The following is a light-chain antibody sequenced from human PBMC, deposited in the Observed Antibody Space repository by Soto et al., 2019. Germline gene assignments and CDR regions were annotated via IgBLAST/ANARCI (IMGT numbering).Light chain of an antibody. CDR2: LGS. CDR1: HSLLNSNGFNY. J-gene: IGKJ5*01. Sequence: DIVMTQSPLSLPVTPGEPASISCRSSHSLLNSNGFNYLDWYLQKPGHSPQLLIYLGSNRASGVPDRFSGSGSGTDFTLKISMVEAEDVGVYYCMQGTHWPITFGQGTRLEIK. V-gene: IGKV2-28*01. CDR3: MQGTHWPIT.